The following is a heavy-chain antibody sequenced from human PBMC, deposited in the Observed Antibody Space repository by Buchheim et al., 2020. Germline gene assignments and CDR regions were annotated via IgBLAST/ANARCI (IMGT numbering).Heavy chain of an antibody. Sequence: EVQLVESGGGLVKPGGSLRLSCAASGFTFSSYSMNWVRQAPGKGLEWVSSISSSSSYIYYADSVKGRFTISRDNAKTSLYLQMNSLRAEDTAVYYCAVSFTVPYGYYYYYYMDVWGKGTT. CDR3: AVSFTVPYGYYYYYYMDV. J-gene: IGHJ6*03. CDR2: ISSSSSYI. CDR1: GFTFSSYS. V-gene: IGHV3-21*01. D-gene: IGHD4-17*01.